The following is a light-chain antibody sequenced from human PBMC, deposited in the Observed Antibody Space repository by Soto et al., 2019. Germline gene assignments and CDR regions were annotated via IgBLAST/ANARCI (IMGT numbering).Light chain of an antibody. V-gene: IGKV3-15*01. Sequence: IVMTQYPATLSVSPGERATLSCRASQSVSGNLAWYQQKPGQAPRLLISGASTRATGIPARFSGSGSGTDFTLTISSLQSEDFAVYYCQQYNNWPITFGQGTRLEI. CDR3: QQYNNWPIT. CDR1: QSVSGN. CDR2: GAS. J-gene: IGKJ5*01.